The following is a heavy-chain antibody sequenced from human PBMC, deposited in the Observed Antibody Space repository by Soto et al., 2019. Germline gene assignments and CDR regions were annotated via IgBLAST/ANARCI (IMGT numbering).Heavy chain of an antibody. CDR1: GYSFTSYW. Sequence: GESLKISCKGSGYSFTSYWIGWVRQMPGKGLEWMGIIYPGDSDTRYSPSFQGQVTISADKSISTAYLQWSSLKASDTAMYYCARQGYGSGSYYYYYYMDVWGEGTTVTVSS. D-gene: IGHD3-10*01. J-gene: IGHJ6*03. CDR3: ARQGYGSGSYYYYYYMDV. V-gene: IGHV5-51*01. CDR2: IYPGDSDT.